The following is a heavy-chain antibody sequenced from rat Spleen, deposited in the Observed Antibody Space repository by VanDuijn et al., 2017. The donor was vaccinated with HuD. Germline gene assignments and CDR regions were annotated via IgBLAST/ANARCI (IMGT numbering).Heavy chain of an antibody. CDR1: GFTFSDYY. J-gene: IGHJ4*01. CDR3: ARHNSGYGVMDA. CDR2: ISSDGSRT. D-gene: IGHD4-3*01. V-gene: IGHV5-7*01. Sequence: EVQLVESGGGLVQPGRSMKLSCAASGFTFSDYYMAWVRQAPTKGLEWVATISSDGSRTYYRDSVKGRFTISRENAKSTLYLQMDSLRSEDTATYYCARHNSGYGVMDAWGQGASVTVSS.